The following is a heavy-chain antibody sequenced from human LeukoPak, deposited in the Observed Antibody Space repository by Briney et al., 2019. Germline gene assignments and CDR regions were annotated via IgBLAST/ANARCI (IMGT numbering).Heavy chain of an antibody. CDR3: ARRGGVPAVPSYYYYMDV. CDR2: IYYSGST. D-gene: IGHD2-2*01. V-gene: IGHV4-39*01. Sequence: SETLSLTRTASGGSISSSSYYWGWIRQPPGKGLEWIGSIYYSGSTYYNPSLKSRVTISVDTSKNQFSLKLSSVTAADTAVYYCARRGGVPAVPSYYYYMDVWGKGTTVTVSS. J-gene: IGHJ6*03. CDR1: GGSISSSSYY.